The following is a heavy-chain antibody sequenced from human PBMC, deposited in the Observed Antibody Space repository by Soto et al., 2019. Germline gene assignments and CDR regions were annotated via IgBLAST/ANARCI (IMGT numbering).Heavy chain of an antibody. CDR1: GGSISSGGYS. V-gene: IGHV4-30-2*01. CDR3: ARGRGIAVAVRF. CDR2: IYHSGST. D-gene: IGHD6-19*01. J-gene: IGHJ4*02. Sequence: SETLSLTCAVSGGSISSGGYSWSCIRQPPGKGLEWIGYIYHSGSTNYNPSLKSRVTISVDTSKNQFSLKLSSVTAADTAVYYCARGRGIAVAVRFWGQGTLVTVSS.